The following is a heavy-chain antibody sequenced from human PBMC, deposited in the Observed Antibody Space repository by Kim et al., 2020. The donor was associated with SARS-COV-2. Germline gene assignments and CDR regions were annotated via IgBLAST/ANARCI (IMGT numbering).Heavy chain of an antibody. V-gene: IGHV3-30*18. CDR1: GFTFSNYG. CDR3: AKEGDYCDTRGYGMDV. J-gene: IGHJ6*01. Sequence: GGSLRLSCAASGFTFSNYGMHWVRQAPGKGLEWVAFISYDGNIQYYIESVKGRFTISRDNSKNTLYLQMNSLRVEDTAVYYCAKEGDYCDTRGYGMDVWG. CDR2: ISYDGNIQ. D-gene: IGHD3-22*01.